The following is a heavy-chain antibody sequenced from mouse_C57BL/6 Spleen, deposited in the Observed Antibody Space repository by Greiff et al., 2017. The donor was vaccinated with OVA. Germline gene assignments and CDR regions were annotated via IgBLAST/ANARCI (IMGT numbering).Heavy chain of an antibody. CDR2: IYPGDGDT. Sequence: VQLVESGAELVKPGASVKISCKASGYAFSSYWMNWVKQRPGKGLEWIGQIYPGDGDTNYNGKFKGKATLTADKSSSTAYMQLSSLTSEDSAVYFCAKTAQATEAMDYWGQGTSVTVSS. J-gene: IGHJ4*01. CDR1: GYAFSSYW. V-gene: IGHV1-80*01. D-gene: IGHD3-2*02. CDR3: AKTAQATEAMDY.